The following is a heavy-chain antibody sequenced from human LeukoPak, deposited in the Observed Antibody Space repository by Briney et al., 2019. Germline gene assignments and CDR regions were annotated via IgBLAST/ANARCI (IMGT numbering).Heavy chain of an antibody. Sequence: TSETLSLTCAVSGGSISSGSYFWSWIRQPPGKGLEWIGYIYPRGSTYYNPSLKSRVILSLDKSANQFSLNLSSVTAADTAVYYCARFSPRAMGNYLDFWGQGTLVTVSS. J-gene: IGHJ4*02. CDR3: ARFSPRAMGNYLDF. CDR1: GGSISSGSYF. D-gene: IGHD7-27*01. CDR2: IYPRGST. V-gene: IGHV4-30-2*01.